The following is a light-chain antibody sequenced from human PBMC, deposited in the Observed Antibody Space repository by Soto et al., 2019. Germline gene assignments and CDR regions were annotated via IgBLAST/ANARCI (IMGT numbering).Light chain of an antibody. V-gene: IGKV1-5*01. CDR3: QHYNSYPWT. J-gene: IGKJ1*01. Sequence: DIQMTQSPSTLSASIGDRVTITCRASQTINNGLAWYQQKPGKAPNLLIYHASNLETGVPSRFSGSAFGTEFTLTISSLQPDDFATYYCQHYNSYPWTFGQGTKLEIK. CDR2: HAS. CDR1: QTINNG.